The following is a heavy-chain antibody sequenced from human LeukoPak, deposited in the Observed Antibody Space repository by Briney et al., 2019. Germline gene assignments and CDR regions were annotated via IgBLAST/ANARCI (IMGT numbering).Heavy chain of an antibody. CDR3: AKDKTAMGYAFDI. Sequence: GGSLGLSCAASGFRFNTYWVSWVRQAPGKGLEWVANIKQDGNEKYYADSVKGRFTISRDNAKNSLYLQMNSLRAEDMALYYCAKDKTAMGYAFDIWGQGTMVTVSS. J-gene: IGHJ3*02. CDR2: IKQDGNEK. CDR1: GFRFNTYW. D-gene: IGHD5-18*01. V-gene: IGHV3-7*03.